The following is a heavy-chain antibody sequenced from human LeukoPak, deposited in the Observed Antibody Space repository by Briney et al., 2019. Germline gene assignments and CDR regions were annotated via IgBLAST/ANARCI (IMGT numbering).Heavy chain of an antibody. CDR3: ARIGLWFGELWPFDY. V-gene: IGHV1-2*02. Sequence: GASVKVSCKASGCTFTGYYMHWVRQAPGQGLEWMGWINPNSGGTNYAQKFQGRVTMTRDTSISTAYMELSRLRSDDTAVYYCARIGLWFGELWPFDYWGQGTLVTVSS. J-gene: IGHJ4*02. D-gene: IGHD3-10*01. CDR1: GCTFTGYY. CDR2: INPNSGGT.